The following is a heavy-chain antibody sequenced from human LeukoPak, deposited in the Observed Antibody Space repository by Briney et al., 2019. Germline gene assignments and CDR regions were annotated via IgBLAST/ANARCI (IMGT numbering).Heavy chain of an antibody. CDR1: GFSLSTSGVG. V-gene: IGHV2-5*02. Sequence: SGPTLVKPTQTITLTCTYSGFSLSTSGVGVGWIRQPAGKALEWLALIYWDDDKRYSPSLNSRLTITKDTSKNQVVLTMTNMDPVDTATYYCARTLYYCSDSTCYYFDYWGQGTLVTVSS. D-gene: IGHD2-15*01. J-gene: IGHJ4*02. CDR3: ARTLYYCSDSTCYYFDY. CDR2: IYWDDDK.